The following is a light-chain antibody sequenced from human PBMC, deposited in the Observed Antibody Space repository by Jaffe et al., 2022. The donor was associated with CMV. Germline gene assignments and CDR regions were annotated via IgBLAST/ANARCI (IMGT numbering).Light chain of an antibody. V-gene: IGLV3-21*01. CDR1: NIGSKS. Sequence: SYVLTQPPSVSVAPGKTARITCGGNNIGSKSVHWYQQKPGQAPVLVIYYDSDRPSGIPERFSGSNSGNTATLTISRVEAGDEADYYCQVWPYWVFGGGTKLTVL. CDR2: YDS. J-gene: IGLJ3*02. CDR3: QVWPYWV.